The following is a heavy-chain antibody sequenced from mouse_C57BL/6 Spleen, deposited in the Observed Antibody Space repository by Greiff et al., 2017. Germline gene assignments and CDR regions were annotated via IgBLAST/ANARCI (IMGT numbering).Heavy chain of an antibody. J-gene: IGHJ1*03. CDR2: INHDGRN. D-gene: IGHD2-3*01. CDR1: VYSITSGYY. Sequence: VQLQESGPGLVQPSQSLPLTCSVTVYSITSGYYWNWIRQFPGNKLEWMGYINHDGRNNSNPSPKHGISITRDTSKTQFFLKLNSVHTEDTATYYSAGGDDYGYLDEWGTGTTDTVSS. CDR3: AGGDDYGYLDE. V-gene: IGHV3-6*01.